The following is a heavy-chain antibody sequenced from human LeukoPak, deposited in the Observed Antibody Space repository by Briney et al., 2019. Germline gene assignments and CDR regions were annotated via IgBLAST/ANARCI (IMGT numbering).Heavy chain of an antibody. Sequence: GGSLRLSCAASGFTFSSYAMSWVRQAPGKGLEWVSAISGSGGSTYHADSVKGRFTISRDNSKNTLYLQMDTVTAEDTAVYYCVTSWNRQQRDYWGQGILVTVSS. CDR1: GFTFSSYA. CDR2: ISGSGGST. V-gene: IGHV3-23*01. J-gene: IGHJ4*02. D-gene: IGHD1-1*01. CDR3: VTSWNRQQRDY.